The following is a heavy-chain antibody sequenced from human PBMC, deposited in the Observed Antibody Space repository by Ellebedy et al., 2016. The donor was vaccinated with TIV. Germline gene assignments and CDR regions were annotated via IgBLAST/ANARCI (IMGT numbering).Heavy chain of an antibody. J-gene: IGHJ4*02. CDR3: AKALSSSSPLDY. CDR2: ISWNSGSI. Sequence: LSLTCAASGFTFSSYAMTWVRQAPGKGLEWVSGISWNSGSIGYADSVKGRFTISRDNAKNSLYLQMNSLRAEDTALYHCAKALSSSSPLDYWGQGTLVTVSS. D-gene: IGHD2-2*01. V-gene: IGHV3-9*01. CDR1: GFTFSSYA.